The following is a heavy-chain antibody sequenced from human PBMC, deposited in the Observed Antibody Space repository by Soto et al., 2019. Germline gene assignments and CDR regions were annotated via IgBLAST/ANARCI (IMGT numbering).Heavy chain of an antibody. CDR1: GFTFSSYS. CDR2: ISSSSSTI. CDR3: ARDRGLLDY. V-gene: IGHV3-48*04. D-gene: IGHD3-10*01. Sequence: GGSLRLSCAASGFTFSSYSMNWVRQAPGKGLEWVSYISSSSSTIYYADSVKVRFTISRDNAKNSLYLQMNSLRAEDTAVYYCARDRGLLDYWVQGTLVTVSS. J-gene: IGHJ4*02.